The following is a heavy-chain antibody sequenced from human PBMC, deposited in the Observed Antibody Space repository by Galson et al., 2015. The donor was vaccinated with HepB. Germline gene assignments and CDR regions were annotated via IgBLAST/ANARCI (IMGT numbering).Heavy chain of an antibody. CDR3: ARDQGFGYSGYDSFDY. Sequence: SVKVSCKASGYTFTSYYMHWVRQAPGQGLEWMGIINPSGGSTSYAQKFQGRVTMTRDTSTSTVYMELSSLRSEDTVVYYCARDQGFGYSGYDSFDYWGQGTLVTVSS. V-gene: IGHV1-46*03. CDR1: GYTFTSYY. CDR2: INPSGGST. D-gene: IGHD5-12*01. J-gene: IGHJ4*02.